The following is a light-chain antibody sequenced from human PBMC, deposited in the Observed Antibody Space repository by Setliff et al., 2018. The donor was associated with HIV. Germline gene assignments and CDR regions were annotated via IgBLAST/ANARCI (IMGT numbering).Light chain of an antibody. Sequence: QSALAQPASVSGSRGQSITISCTGSSSDVGGYNYVSWYQQHPGKAPKLLIYGVSNRPSGVSNRFSGSKSGNTASLTISGLQAEDEAEYYCNSYTSSSPYGFGSGTKV. V-gene: IGLV2-14*01. CDR3: NSYTSSSPYG. CDR1: SSDVGGYNY. J-gene: IGLJ1*01. CDR2: GVS.